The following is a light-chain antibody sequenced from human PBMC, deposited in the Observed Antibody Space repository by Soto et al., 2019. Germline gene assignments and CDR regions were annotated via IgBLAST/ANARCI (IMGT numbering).Light chain of an antibody. CDR2: EVS. Sequence: QSALTQPDSVSGSPGQSITISCTGPSSDVGGYNYVSWYQQHPGKAPKLMLSEVSNRPSGVSNRFSGSKSVTTASLTISGLQADDEADYYRSAYPCSSTPEFGGWT. CDR1: SSDVGGYNY. J-gene: IGLJ2*01. V-gene: IGLV2-14*01. CDR3: SAYPCSSTPE.